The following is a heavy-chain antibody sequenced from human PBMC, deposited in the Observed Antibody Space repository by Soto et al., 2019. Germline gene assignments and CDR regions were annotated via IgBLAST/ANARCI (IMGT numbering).Heavy chain of an antibody. D-gene: IGHD2-21*02. J-gene: IGHJ4*02. CDR2: IYQSGTP. CDR1: GGSISSGCYY. V-gene: IGHV4-31*03. Sequence: SETLSLTCTVSGGSISSGCYYWNWIRQYPGKGLEWIAYIYQSGTPYYNPSLKSRATISIDRSKNQFSLMLDSVTAADTAVYYCARDLRLDSWGPGTLVT. CDR3: ARDLRLDS.